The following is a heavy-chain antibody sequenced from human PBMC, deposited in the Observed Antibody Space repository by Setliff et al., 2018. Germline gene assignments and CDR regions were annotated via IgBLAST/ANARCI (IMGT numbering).Heavy chain of an antibody. CDR2: IYYSGST. CDR1: GDSISSSSYY. V-gene: IGHV4-39*01. CDR3: ARRRLYSSSWFEGAFDI. J-gene: IGHJ3*02. Sequence: SETLSLTCTVSGDSISSSSYYWGWIRQPPGKGLEWIGSIYYSGSTYYNPSLKSRVTISVDTSKNQFSLKLSSVTAADTAVYYCARRRLYSSSWFEGAFDIWGQGTMVTVSS. D-gene: IGHD6-13*01.